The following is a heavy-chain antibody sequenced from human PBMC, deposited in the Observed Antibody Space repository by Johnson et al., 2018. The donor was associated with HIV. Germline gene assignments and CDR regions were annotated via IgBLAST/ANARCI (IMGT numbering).Heavy chain of an antibody. CDR2: ISYAGSNK. V-gene: IGHV3-30-3*01. CDR1: GFTFSSYA. D-gene: IGHD1-26*01. Sequence: QVQLVESGGGVVQPGRSLRLSCAASGFTFSSYAMHWVRQAPGKGLEWVAVISYAGSNKYYADSVKGRFTISRDNSKNTLYLQMNSLRAEDTAVYYCARDYREANAFDIWGQGTMVTVSS. J-gene: IGHJ3*02. CDR3: ARDYREANAFDI.